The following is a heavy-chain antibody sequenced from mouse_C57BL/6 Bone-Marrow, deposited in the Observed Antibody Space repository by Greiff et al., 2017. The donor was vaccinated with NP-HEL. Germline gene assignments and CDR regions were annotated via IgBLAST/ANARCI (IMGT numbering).Heavy chain of an antibody. CDR2: IDPSDSYT. CDR3: ERDYYGSSDY. J-gene: IGHJ2*01. Sequence: QVQLQQPGAELVMPGASVKLSCKASGYTFTSYWMHWVKQRPGQGLEWIGEIDPSDSYTNYNQKFKGKSTLTVDKSSSTAYMQLSSLTSEDSAVYYCERDYYGSSDYWGQGTTRTVSS. V-gene: IGHV1-69*01. D-gene: IGHD1-1*01. CDR1: GYTFTSYW.